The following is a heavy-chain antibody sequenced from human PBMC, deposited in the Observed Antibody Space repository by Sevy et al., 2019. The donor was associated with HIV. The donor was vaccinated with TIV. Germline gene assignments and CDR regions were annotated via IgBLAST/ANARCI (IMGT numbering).Heavy chain of an antibody. V-gene: IGHV3-7*01. CDR2: IKQDMSEK. J-gene: IGHJ6*02. Sequence: GGSLRLSCAASGFTFSSYWMTWVRQAPGKGLEWVANIKQDMSEKYYADSVKGRFTISRDNARNSLYLQMESLRAEDTAVYYCARDCSSTSCLWGMDVWGPGTTVTVSS. D-gene: IGHD2-2*01. CDR1: GFTFSSYW. CDR3: ARDCSSTSCLWGMDV.